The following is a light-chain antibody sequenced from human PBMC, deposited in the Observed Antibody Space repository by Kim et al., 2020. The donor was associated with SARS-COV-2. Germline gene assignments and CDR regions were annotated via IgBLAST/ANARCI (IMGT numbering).Light chain of an antibody. V-gene: IGLV1-40*01. Sequence: QSVLTQPPSVSGAPGQRVTISCSGGSSNIGSTYDVHWYQHLPGTAPKLLIYGNSHRPSGVPDRFSGSKSGTSASLAITGLQAEDGADYYCQSYDSRLSSWVFGGGTKLTVL. J-gene: IGLJ3*02. CDR2: GNS. CDR3: QSYDSRLSSWV. CDR1: SSNIGSTYD.